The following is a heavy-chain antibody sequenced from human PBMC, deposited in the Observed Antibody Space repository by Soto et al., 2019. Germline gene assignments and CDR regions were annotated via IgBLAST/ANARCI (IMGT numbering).Heavy chain of an antibody. V-gene: IGHV3-30-3*01. CDR2: ISYDGSNK. CDR1: GFTFSSYA. J-gene: IGHJ6*02. CDR3: ARDRTNWNDASRVSYYGMDV. Sequence: GGSLRLSCAASGFTFSSYAMHWVRQAPGKGLEWVAVISYDGSNKYYADSVKGRFTISRDNSKNTLYLQMNSLRAEDTAVYYCARDRTNWNDASRVSYYGMDVWGQGTTVTVSS. D-gene: IGHD1-1*01.